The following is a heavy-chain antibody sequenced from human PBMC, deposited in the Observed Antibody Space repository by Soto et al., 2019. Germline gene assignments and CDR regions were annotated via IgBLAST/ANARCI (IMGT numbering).Heavy chain of an antibody. J-gene: IGHJ4*02. CDR2: ISGYNGDT. D-gene: IGHD2-21*02. V-gene: IGHV1-18*01. Sequence: ASVKVSCKASGYTFTTYGISWVRQAPGQGLEWMGWISGYNGDTKYSQNFQGRLTIIRDTSASTAYMELSSLRSEDTAVYYCARSIVVVTALDYWGQGTLVTVSS. CDR1: GYTFTTYG. CDR3: ARSIVVVTALDY.